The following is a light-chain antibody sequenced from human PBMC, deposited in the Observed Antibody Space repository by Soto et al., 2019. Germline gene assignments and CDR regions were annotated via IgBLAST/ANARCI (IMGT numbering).Light chain of an antibody. CDR3: QQRSVWSSS. V-gene: IGKV3-11*01. J-gene: IGKJ1*01. CDR1: EGVGTY. Sequence: EFVLTQSPATLSLSPGERATLSCRASEGVGTYFASCHQKPGQPPRLLIYDASTRASGIPARFSGSGSGTDFILTISSLEQEDFAVYYCQQRSVWSSSFGHGTKVESK. CDR2: DAS.